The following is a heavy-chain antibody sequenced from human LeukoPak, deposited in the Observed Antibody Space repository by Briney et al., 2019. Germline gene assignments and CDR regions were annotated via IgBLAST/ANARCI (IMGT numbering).Heavy chain of an antibody. D-gene: IGHD2-15*01. Sequence: GRSLRLSCAASGFTFSSYGMHWVRQAPGKGLEWVAVIWYDGSNEYYADSVKGRFTISRDNSKNTLYLQMNSLRAEDTAVYYCALLYCSGGSCDSSLEHYYYGMDVWGQGTTVTVSS. J-gene: IGHJ6*02. V-gene: IGHV3-33*01. CDR1: GFTFSSYG. CDR3: ALLYCSGGSCDSSLEHYYYGMDV. CDR2: IWYDGSNE.